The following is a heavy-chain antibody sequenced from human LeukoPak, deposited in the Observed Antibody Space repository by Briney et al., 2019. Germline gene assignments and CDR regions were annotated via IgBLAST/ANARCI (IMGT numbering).Heavy chain of an antibody. CDR3: AKDPRTVSTDS. V-gene: IGHV3-23*01. D-gene: IGHD4-4*01. CDR2: ISDSGGST. CDR1: GFTFSSYA. J-gene: IGHJ5*01. Sequence: PGGSLRPSCAASGFTFSSYAMSWVRQAPGKGLEWGSAISDSGGSTYYADSVKGRFTISRDNSKNTVYLQMNSLRAGDTAVYYCAKDPRTVSTDSWGQGTLVTVSS.